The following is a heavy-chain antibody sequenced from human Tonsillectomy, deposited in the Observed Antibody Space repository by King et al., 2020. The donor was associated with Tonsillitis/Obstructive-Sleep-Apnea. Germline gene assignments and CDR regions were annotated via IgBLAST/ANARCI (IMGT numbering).Heavy chain of an antibody. V-gene: IGHV3-23*04. CDR3: AKLYGGNSGSHFDN. CDR1: GFTFSSYA. D-gene: IGHD4-23*01. Sequence: VQLVEAGGGLVQSGGSLRLSCAASGFTFSSYAMSWVRQAPGKGLEWVSVISDSGGSTYYADSVKGRFTISRDNSKNTLYLQMNSRRAADTAVYYCAKLYGGNSGSHFDNWGQGTLVTVSS. CDR2: ISDSGGST. J-gene: IGHJ4*02.